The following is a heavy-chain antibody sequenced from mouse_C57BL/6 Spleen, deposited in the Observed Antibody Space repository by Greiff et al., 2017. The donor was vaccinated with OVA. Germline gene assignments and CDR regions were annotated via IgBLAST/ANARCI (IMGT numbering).Heavy chain of an antibody. J-gene: IGHJ2*01. CDR3: ARRGTTVGGYFGY. V-gene: IGHV1-7*01. Sequence: QVQLQQSGAELAKPGASVKLSCKASGYTFTSYGMHWVKQRPGQGLEWIGYINPSSGYTKYNQKFKDQATLTADKSSSTAYMQLSSLTYEDSAVYYGARRGTTVGGYFGYWGQGTTLTVAS. D-gene: IGHD1-1*01. CDR2: INPSSGYT. CDR1: GYTFTSYG.